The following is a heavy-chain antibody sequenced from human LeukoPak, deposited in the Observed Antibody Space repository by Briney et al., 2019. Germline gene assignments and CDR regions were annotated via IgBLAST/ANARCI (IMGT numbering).Heavy chain of an antibody. V-gene: IGHV4-61*08. Sequence: SETLSLTCTVSGGSVSSAGYYWSWIRQPPGKGLEWIGYIYYSGSTNYNPSLKSRVTISVDTSKNQFSLKLSSVTAADTAVYYCARAALGYSYGYPHFDYWGQGTLVTVSS. D-gene: IGHD5-18*01. J-gene: IGHJ4*02. CDR1: GGSVSSAGYY. CDR2: IYYSGST. CDR3: ARAALGYSYGYPHFDY.